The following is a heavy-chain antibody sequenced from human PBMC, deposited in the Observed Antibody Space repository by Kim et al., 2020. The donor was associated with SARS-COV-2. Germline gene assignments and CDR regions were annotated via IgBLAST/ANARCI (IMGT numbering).Heavy chain of an antibody. D-gene: IGHD3-22*01. J-gene: IGHJ4*02. CDR3: ARDGGGYIDY. V-gene: IGHV3-30*01. CDR2: NK. Sequence: NKYSADTMKGRFTNSRNNAKNTLYLQMNSLRAEDTAVYYCARDGGGYIDYWGQGTLVTVSS.